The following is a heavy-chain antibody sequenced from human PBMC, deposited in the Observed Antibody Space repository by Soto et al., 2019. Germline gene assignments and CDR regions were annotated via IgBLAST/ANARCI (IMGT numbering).Heavy chain of an antibody. J-gene: IGHJ4*02. V-gene: IGHV3-7*01. Sequence: PGGSLRLSCAASGFTFSSYWMSWVRQAPGKGLEWVVSIKHDAGETYYLDSVKGRFTVSRDNAKNSLYLQMDSLRVEDTAMYYCARDVVKRSYYDLWSGSLFWGQGSLVTVSS. CDR1: GFTFSSYW. CDR3: ARDVVKRSYYDLWSGSLF. CDR2: IKHDAGET. D-gene: IGHD3-3*01.